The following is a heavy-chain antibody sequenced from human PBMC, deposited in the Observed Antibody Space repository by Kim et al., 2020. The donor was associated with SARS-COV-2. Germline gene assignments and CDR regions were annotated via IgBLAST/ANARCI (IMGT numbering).Heavy chain of an antibody. V-gene: IGHV3-43*01. D-gene: IGHD6-19*01. J-gene: IGHJ4*02. Sequence: DSGKGRLSISRDNSKNLLYLQMNSLRTEDTALYYCAKDRNSGWRGSDYVAYWGQGTLVTVSS. CDR3: AKDRNSGWRGSDYVAY.